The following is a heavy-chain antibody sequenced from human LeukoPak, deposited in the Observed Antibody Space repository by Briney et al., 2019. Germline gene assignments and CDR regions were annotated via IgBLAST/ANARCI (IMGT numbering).Heavy chain of an antibody. D-gene: IGHD5-18*01. CDR2: IRYDGSNK. V-gene: IGHV3-30*02. CDR3: AKGRATAVANWYFGL. Sequence: GGSLRFSCVASGFTFSNYGMHWVRQAPGKGLEWLAFIRYDGSNKYYADSMKGRLTISRDNSKNTLYLEMNSLRPEDTAMYYCAKGRATAVANWYFGLWGRGTLVTVSS. J-gene: IGHJ2*01. CDR1: GFTFSNYG.